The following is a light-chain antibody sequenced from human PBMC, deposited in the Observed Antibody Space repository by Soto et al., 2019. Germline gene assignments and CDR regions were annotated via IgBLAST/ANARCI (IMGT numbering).Light chain of an antibody. V-gene: IGKV3-11*01. CDR1: QSVSSY. CDR3: QQRSNWPPT. CDR2: DAS. Sequence: EIVLTQSPATLSLSPGERATLSCRDSQSVSSYLAWYQQKPGQAPRLLIYDASNRATGIPARFSGSGSGTVFTLTISSLEPEDFAVYYCQQRSNWPPTFGQGTKVEIK. J-gene: IGKJ1*01.